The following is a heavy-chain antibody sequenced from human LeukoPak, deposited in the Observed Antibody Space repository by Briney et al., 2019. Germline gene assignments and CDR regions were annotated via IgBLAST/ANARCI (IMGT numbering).Heavy chain of an antibody. Sequence: GASVKVSCKASGYTFTSYYMHWVRQTPGQGLEWMGIINPSGGSTSYAQKFQGRVTMTSDMSTSTGYMELSSLRSDDTAGYYSARGSRCNGYYYMDVWGKGTTVTVSS. CDR2: INPSGGST. D-gene: IGHD2-2*01. V-gene: IGHV1-46*01. CDR1: GYTFTSYY. CDR3: ARGSRCNGYYYMDV. J-gene: IGHJ6*03.